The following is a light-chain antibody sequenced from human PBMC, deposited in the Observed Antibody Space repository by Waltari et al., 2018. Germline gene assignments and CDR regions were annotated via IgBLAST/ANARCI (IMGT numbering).Light chain of an antibody. Sequence: QLVLTQPPSASASLGASVKLTCTLSSGHSDYALAWHQQQPRKGPRYLMRVNSDDSHKKGDGIPDRFSGSSSGAERFLTISSLQSEDEADYFCQTWGFGIEVFGGGTKLTVL. CDR1: SGHSDYA. J-gene: IGLJ3*02. V-gene: IGLV4-69*01. CDR3: QTWGFGIEV. CDR2: VNSDDSH.